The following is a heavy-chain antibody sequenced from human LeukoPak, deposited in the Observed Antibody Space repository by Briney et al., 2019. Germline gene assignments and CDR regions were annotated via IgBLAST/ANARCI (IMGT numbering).Heavy chain of an antibody. V-gene: IGHV1-2*02. D-gene: IGHD3-22*01. CDR3: ASPVTYYYDSSGYST. CDR2: INPNSGGT. J-gene: IGHJ5*02. Sequence: GASVKVSCKASGYTFTGYYMHWVRQAPGQGLEWMGWINPNSGGTNYAQKFQGRVTMTRDTSISTAYMELSRLRSDDTAMYYCASPVTYYYDSSGYSTWGQGTLVTVSS. CDR1: GYTFTGYY.